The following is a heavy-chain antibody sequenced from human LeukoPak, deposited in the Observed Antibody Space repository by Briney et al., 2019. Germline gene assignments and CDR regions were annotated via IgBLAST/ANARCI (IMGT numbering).Heavy chain of an antibody. CDR3: ATTGDYYYDSSGYYIEAFDI. J-gene: IGHJ3*02. D-gene: IGHD3-22*01. CDR1: GGSLSSSSYY. V-gene: IGHV4-39*01. Sequence: SETLSLTCTVSGGSLSSSSYYWGWIRQPPGKGLEWIGSIYYSGSTYYNPSLKSRVTISVDTSKNQFSLKLSSVTAADTAVYYCATTGDYYYDSSGYYIEAFDIWGQGTMVTVSS. CDR2: IYYSGST.